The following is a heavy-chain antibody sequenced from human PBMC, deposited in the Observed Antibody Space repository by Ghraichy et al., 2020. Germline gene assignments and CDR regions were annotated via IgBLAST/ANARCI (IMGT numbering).Heavy chain of an antibody. J-gene: IGHJ4*02. D-gene: IGHD2-8*01. CDR2: IYYSGST. CDR1: GGSISSSSYY. CDR3: ARDRRIGVPTDYFDY. Sequence: SETLSLTCTVSGGSISSSSYYWGWIRQPPGKGLEWIGSIYYSGSTYYNPSLKSRVTISVDTSKNQFSLKLSSVTAADTAVYYGARDRRIGVPTDYFDYWGQGTLVTVSS. V-gene: IGHV4-39*07.